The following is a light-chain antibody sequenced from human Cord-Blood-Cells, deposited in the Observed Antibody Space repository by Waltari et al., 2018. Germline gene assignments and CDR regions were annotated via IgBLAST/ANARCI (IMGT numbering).Light chain of an antibody. Sequence: EIVLTQSPATLSLSPGDRATLSCRASQSVSSYLAWYQQKPVQAPRLLIYDASNRATGIPARFSGSGSGTDFTLTISSLEPEDFAVYYCQQRSNWPPLTFGGGTKVEIK. J-gene: IGKJ4*01. CDR1: QSVSSY. V-gene: IGKV3-11*01. CDR3: QQRSNWPPLT. CDR2: DAS.